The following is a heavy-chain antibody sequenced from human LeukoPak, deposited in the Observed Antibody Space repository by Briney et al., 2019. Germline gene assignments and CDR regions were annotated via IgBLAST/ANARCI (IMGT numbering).Heavy chain of an antibody. CDR3: ARVLAAPGTT. CDR1: GFTFSNFW. J-gene: IGHJ4*02. CDR2: ISSDGSIT. V-gene: IGHV3-74*01. D-gene: IGHD6-13*01. Sequence: GGSLRLSCAASGFTFSNFWMSWVRQAPGKGLVWVSRISSDGSITSYADSVKGRFTISRDNAKNTLYLQMNSLRAEDTAVYYCARVLAAPGTTWGQGTLVTVSS.